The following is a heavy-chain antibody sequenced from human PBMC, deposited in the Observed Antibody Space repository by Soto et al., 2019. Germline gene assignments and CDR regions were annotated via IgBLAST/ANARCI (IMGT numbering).Heavy chain of an antibody. V-gene: IGHV4-39*01. J-gene: IGHJ6*03. D-gene: IGHD6-13*01. CDR3: ARRVDSSSWYSYYYYMDV. CDR1: GGSISSSSYY. CDR2: IYYSGST. Sequence: SETLSLTCTVSGGSISSSSYYWGWIRQPPGKGLEWIGSIYYSGSTYYNPSLKSRVTISVDTSKNQFSLKLSSVTAADTAVYYCARRVDSSSWYSYYYYMDVWGKGTTVTVSS.